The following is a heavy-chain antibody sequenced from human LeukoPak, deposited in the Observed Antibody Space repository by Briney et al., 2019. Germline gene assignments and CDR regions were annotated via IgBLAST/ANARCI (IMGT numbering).Heavy chain of an antibody. CDR1: GDSISSGSFY. V-gene: IGHV4-61*02. CDR3: ARDALAAPGTFDY. CDR2: IYPSGST. Sequence: SQTLSLTCSVSGDSISSGSFYWSWIRQPAGRGLEWIGRIYPSGSTNYNPSLKSRVTISLDTSKNQFSLKLSSVTAADTAVYYCARDALAAPGTFDYWGQGALVTVSS. J-gene: IGHJ4*02. D-gene: IGHD6-13*01.